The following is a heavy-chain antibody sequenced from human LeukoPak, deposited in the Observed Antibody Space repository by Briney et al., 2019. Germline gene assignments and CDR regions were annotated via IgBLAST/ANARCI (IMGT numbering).Heavy chain of an antibody. J-gene: IGHJ4*02. CDR1: GGSISSYY. D-gene: IGHD5-18*01. V-gene: IGHV4-59*01. Sequence: SETLSLTCTVSGGSISSYYWSWIRQPPRKGLEWIGYIYYSGSTNYNPSLKSRVTVSVDTSKNQISLKLSSVTAADTAVYYCAREAYSYGYSFDYWGQGTLVTVSS. CDR3: AREAYSYGYSFDY. CDR2: IYYSGST.